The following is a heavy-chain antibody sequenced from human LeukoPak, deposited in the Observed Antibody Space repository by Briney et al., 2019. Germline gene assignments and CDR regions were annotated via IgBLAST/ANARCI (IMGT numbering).Heavy chain of an antibody. J-gene: IGHJ4*02. V-gene: IGHV3-9*01. CDR1: GFTFDVYA. CDR3: AKDYRSGPYYFDY. Sequence: GGSLRLSCAASGFTFDVYAMHWVRQAPGKGLEWVSGISWNSGSIGYADSVKGRFTISRDNAKNSLYLQMNSLRAEDTALYYCAKDYRSGPYYFDYWGQGTLVTVSS. CDR2: ISWNSGSI. D-gene: IGHD2-15*01.